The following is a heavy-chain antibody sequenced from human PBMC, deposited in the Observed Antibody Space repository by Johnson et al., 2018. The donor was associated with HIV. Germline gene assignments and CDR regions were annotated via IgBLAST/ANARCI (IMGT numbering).Heavy chain of an antibody. V-gene: IGHV3-13*01. J-gene: IGHJ3*02. D-gene: IGHD6-13*01. CDR2: IGTAGDT. Sequence: VQLVESGRGVVQPGRSPRLSCAASGFTFDDYAMHWVRQATGKGLEWVSAIGTAGDTYYPGSVKGRFTISRDKSKNTLYLQMNSLRAEDTAVYYCARALSWFDALDIWGQGTMVTVSS. CDR1: GFTFDDYA. CDR3: ARALSWFDALDI.